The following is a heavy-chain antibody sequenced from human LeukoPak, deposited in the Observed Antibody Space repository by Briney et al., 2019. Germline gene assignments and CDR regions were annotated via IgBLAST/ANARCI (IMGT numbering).Heavy chain of an antibody. D-gene: IGHD2-2*01. CDR2: IRSKAYGGTT. CDR3: TRGGYCSSTSCYDYYGMDV. J-gene: IGHJ6*04. CDR1: GFTFGDYA. Sequence: SGGSLRLSCTASGFTFGDYAMSWVRQAPGKGLEWVGFIRSKAYGGTTEYAASVKGRFTISRDDFKSIAYLQMNSLKTEDTAAYYCTRGGYCSSTSCYDYYGMDVWGKGTTVTVSS. V-gene: IGHV3-49*04.